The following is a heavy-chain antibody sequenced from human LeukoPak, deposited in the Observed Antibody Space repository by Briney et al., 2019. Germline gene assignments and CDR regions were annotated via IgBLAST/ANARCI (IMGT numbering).Heavy chain of an antibody. Sequence: GGSLRLSCAASGFTFSSYWMSWVRQAPGKGLEWVANIKQDGSEKYYVDSVKGRFTISRDNAKNSLYLQMNSLRAEDTAVYYCARDAGSSSWYVSYYGMDVWGQGTTVTVSS. CDR2: IKQDGSEK. V-gene: IGHV3-7*01. CDR1: GFTFSSYW. D-gene: IGHD6-13*01. CDR3: ARDAGSSSWYVSYYGMDV. J-gene: IGHJ6*02.